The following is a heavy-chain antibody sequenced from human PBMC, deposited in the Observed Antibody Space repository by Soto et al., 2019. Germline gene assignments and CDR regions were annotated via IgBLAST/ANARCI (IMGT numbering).Heavy chain of an antibody. J-gene: IGHJ6*03. CDR2: INPNGGGT. CDR3: ARESGGATATLDYSYFYMDV. Sequence: QVQLVQSGAEVRKPGASVTVSCRSSGDSFNDYYIHWVRQAPGQGFEWMGWINPNGGGTKYAQKFQGWVSMTRDTSIRTVYMQLSRLRSDDTAVYYCARESGGATATLDYSYFYMDVWGTGTTVTVSS. V-gene: IGHV1-2*04. D-gene: IGHD5-12*01. CDR1: GDSFNDYY.